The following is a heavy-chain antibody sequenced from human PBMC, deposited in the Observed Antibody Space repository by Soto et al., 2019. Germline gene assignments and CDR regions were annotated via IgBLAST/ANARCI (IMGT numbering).Heavy chain of an antibody. V-gene: IGHV3-30*18. CDR1: GFTFSSYG. Sequence: QVQLVESGGGVVQPGRSLRLSCAASGFTFSSYGMYWVRQAPGKGLEWVAVISYDGSNKYYADSVKGRFTISRDNSKNTLYLQMNSLRAEDTAVYYCAKPIWDGDYDFDYWGQGTLVTVSS. CDR2: ISYDGSNK. J-gene: IGHJ4*02. D-gene: IGHD4-17*01. CDR3: AKPIWDGDYDFDY.